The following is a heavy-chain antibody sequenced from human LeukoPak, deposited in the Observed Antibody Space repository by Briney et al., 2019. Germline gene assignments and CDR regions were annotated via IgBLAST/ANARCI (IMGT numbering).Heavy chain of an antibody. CDR2: INWNGGST. J-gene: IGHJ6*03. V-gene: IGHV3-20*04. D-gene: IGHD3-3*01. CDR3: ARYYDFDYYYYYMDV. Sequence: GGSLRLSCAASGFTFEDYGMSWVRQAPGKGLEWVSGINWNGGSTGYADSVKGRFTISRDNAKNSLYLQMNSLRAEDTALYYCARYYDFDYYYYYMDVWGKGTTVTVSS. CDR1: GFTFEDYG.